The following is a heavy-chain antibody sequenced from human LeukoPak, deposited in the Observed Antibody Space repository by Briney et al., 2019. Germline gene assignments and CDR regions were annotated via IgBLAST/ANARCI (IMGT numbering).Heavy chain of an antibody. CDR2: ISGSGGST. CDR1: GFTFSSYA. V-gene: IGHV3-23*01. J-gene: IGHJ4*02. Sequence: GGSLRLSCAASGFTFSSYAMSWVRQAPGKGLEWVSAISGSGGSTYYADSVKGRFTISRDNSKNTLYLQMNSLRVEDTAVYYCAKGHGDSSGYYYFDSWGQGTLVTVSS. D-gene: IGHD3-22*01. CDR3: AKGHGDSSGYYYFDS.